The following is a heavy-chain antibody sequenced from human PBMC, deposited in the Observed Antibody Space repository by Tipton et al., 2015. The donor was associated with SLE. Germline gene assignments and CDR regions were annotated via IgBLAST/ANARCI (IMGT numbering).Heavy chain of an antibody. D-gene: IGHD2-15*01. J-gene: IGHJ3*02. CDR2: IYNSAAT. Sequence: GLVKPSETLSVTCNVSGGSISSYYWGWLRQPPGEGLEWIGYIYNSAATNYSPSLKSRVTMSLDTSKNQFSLKLSSVTAADTAVYYCARRFSGGYDAFDIWGQGTVVTVSS. CDR3: ARRFSGGYDAFDI. V-gene: IGHV4-59*01. CDR1: GGSISSYY.